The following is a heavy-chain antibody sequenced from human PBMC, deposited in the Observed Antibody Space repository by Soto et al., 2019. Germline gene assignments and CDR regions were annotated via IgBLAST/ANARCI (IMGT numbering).Heavy chain of an antibody. CDR2: IYYSGST. Sequence: SETLSLTCTVSGGSISSYYWSWIRQPPGKGLEWIGYIYYSGSTNYNPSLKSRVTISVDTSKNQFSLKLSSVTAADTAVYYCARGPFPTDYWGQGTLVTVSS. CDR1: GGSISSYY. J-gene: IGHJ4*02. D-gene: IGHD3-16*01. V-gene: IGHV4-59*08. CDR3: ARGPFPTDY.